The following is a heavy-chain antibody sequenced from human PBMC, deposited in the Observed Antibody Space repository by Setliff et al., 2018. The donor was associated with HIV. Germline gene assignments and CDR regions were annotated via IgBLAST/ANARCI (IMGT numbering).Heavy chain of an antibody. Sequence: SETLSLTCTVSGGSISSSTYYWGWVRQPPGKGLEWIGYIYYSGSTYYSPSLKSRVTMSVDTSKNQFSLKLSSVTAADTAVYYCATYADRESNRFDPWGQGILVTVSS. CDR1: GGSISSSTYY. J-gene: IGHJ5*02. CDR3: ATYADRESNRFDP. V-gene: IGHV4-39*07. D-gene: IGHD3-10*01. CDR2: IYYSGST.